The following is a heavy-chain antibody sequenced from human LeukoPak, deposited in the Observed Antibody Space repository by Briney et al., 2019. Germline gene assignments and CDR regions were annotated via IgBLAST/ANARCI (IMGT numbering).Heavy chain of an antibody. CDR3: ARQLSRYYYDSSAFDI. V-gene: IGHV4-59*08. Sequence: SETLSLTCTVSGGSISSYYWSWIRQPPGKGLEWIGYIYYSGSTNYNPSLKSRVTISVDTSKSQFSLKLSSVTAADTAVYYCARQLSRYYYDSSAFDIWGQGTMVTVSS. J-gene: IGHJ3*02. CDR1: GGSISSYY. D-gene: IGHD3-22*01. CDR2: IYYSGST.